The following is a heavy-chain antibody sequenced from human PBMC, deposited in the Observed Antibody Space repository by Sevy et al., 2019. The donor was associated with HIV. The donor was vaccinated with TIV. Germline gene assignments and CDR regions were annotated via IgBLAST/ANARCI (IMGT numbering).Heavy chain of an antibody. Sequence: ASVKVSCKASGYTFTSYGMSWVRQAPGQGLEWMGWISAYNGNTNYAQKLQGRVTMTTDTSTSTAYMGLRSLRSDDTAVYYCARASTIFGNGYYYYGMDVWGQGTTVTVSS. J-gene: IGHJ6*02. CDR3: ARASTIFGNGYYYYGMDV. D-gene: IGHD3-3*01. V-gene: IGHV1-18*01. CDR2: ISAYNGNT. CDR1: GYTFTSYG.